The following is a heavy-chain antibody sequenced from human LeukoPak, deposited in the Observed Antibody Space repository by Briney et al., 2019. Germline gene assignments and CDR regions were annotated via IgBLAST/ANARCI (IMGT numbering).Heavy chain of an antibody. CDR3: AGGWDDYGDEYYFDY. J-gene: IGHJ4*02. CDR2: IYYSGST. D-gene: IGHD4-17*01. Sequence: SETLSLTCTVSGGSISSGDYYWSWIRQPPGKGLEWIGYIYYSGSTYYNPSLKSRVTISVDTSKNQFSLKLSSVTAADTAVYYCAGGWDDYGDEYYFDYWGQGTLVTVSS. V-gene: IGHV4-30-4*01. CDR1: GGSISSGDYY.